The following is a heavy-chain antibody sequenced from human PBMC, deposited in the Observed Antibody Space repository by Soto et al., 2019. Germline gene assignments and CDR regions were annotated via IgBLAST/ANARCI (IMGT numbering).Heavy chain of an antibody. Sequence: KTSETLSLTCTVSGVSITTSSYYWGWIRQTPGKGLEWIGSIYYSGETYYNPSLGSRVTISIDRSKNLFSLNLTSVTAADTAIYYCPRHGSLWGPGALVTLSS. J-gene: IGHJ4*02. CDR2: IYYSGET. V-gene: IGHV4-39*01. CDR1: GVSITTSSYY. CDR3: PRHGSL.